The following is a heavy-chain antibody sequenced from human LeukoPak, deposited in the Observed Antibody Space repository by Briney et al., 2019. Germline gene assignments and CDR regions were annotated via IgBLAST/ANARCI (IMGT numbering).Heavy chain of an antibody. CDR1: GFTFSTYA. Sequence: GGSLRLSCAASGFTFSTYAMSWVRQDPGRGLEWVSTISVRGDSTYYADSVKGQFTVSRDNSKSTLYLQMNSLRVEDTAVYYCARDSLYCSGGSCYMVEGWGQGTLVTVSS. CDR3: ARDSLYCSGGSCYMVEG. V-gene: IGHV3-23*01. CDR2: ISVRGDST. J-gene: IGHJ4*02. D-gene: IGHD2-15*01.